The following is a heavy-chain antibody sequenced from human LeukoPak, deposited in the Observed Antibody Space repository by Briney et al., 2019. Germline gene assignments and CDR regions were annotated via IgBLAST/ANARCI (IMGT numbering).Heavy chain of an antibody. CDR1: GYTFTSYG. CDR3: ARAKSSGWYTLKANDAFDI. CDR2: ISAYNGNT. J-gene: IGHJ3*02. Sequence: ASVKGSCKASGYTFTSYGISWVRQAPGQGLEWMGWISAYNGNTNYAQKLQGRVTMTTDTSTSTAYMELRSLRSDDTAVYYCARAKSSGWYTLKANDAFDIWGQGTMVTVSS. D-gene: IGHD6-19*01. V-gene: IGHV1-18*01.